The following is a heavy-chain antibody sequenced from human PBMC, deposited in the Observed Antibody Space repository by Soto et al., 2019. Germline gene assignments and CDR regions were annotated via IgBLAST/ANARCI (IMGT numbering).Heavy chain of an antibody. Sequence: GGSLRLSCAASGFTFSSYGMQWVRQAPGKGLEWLTLIWYDGSYKYYADSVKGRFTISRDNSKSTLYLQMSSLRPEDTAVYYCARDRVEMATIGKTPGHWGQGNPVTVSS. CDR1: GFTFSSYG. CDR3: ARDRVEMATIGKTPGH. D-gene: IGHD5-12*01. J-gene: IGHJ4*02. CDR2: IWYDGSYK. V-gene: IGHV3-33*01.